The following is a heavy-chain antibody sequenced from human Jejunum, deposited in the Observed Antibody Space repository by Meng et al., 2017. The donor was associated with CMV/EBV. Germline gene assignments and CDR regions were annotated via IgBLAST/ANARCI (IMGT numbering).Heavy chain of an antibody. CDR3: ISDVPGSGIYRSQMDY. Sequence: FRANWMSWGRQAPGRELEWVAQIRSENDGETLDYLTSVKGRFSISRNDPKNMLYLQMDSLKTEDTGVYYCISDVPGSGIYRSQMDYWSQGTLVTVSS. CDR2: IRSENDGETL. D-gene: IGHD3-10*01. V-gene: IGHV3-15*01. J-gene: IGHJ4*02. CDR1: FRANW.